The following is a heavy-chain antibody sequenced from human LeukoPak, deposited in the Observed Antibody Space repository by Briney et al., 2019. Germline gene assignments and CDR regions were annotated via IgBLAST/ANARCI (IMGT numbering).Heavy chain of an antibody. Sequence: GGSLRLSCAAPGFTFSSYAMSWVRQAPGKGLEWVSAISGSGGSTYYADSVKGRFTISRDNSKNTLYLQMNSLRAEDTAVYYCAKDDIPRDDYGDFDYWGQGTLVTVSS. CDR1: GFTFSSYA. J-gene: IGHJ4*02. V-gene: IGHV3-23*01. D-gene: IGHD4-17*01. CDR2: ISGSGGST. CDR3: AKDDIPRDDYGDFDY.